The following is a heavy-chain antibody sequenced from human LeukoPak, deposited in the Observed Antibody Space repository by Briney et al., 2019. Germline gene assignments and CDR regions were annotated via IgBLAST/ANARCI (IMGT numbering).Heavy chain of an antibody. J-gene: IGHJ4*02. D-gene: IGHD3-22*01. CDR3: AKDPSYDIVSFDY. CDR2: ISGSGGST. V-gene: IGHV3-23*01. Sequence: GGSLRLSCTVSGFTVSSNSMSWVRQAPGKGLEWVSAISGSGGSTYYADSVKGRFTISRDNSKNTLYLQMNSLRAEDTAVYYCAKDPSYDIVSFDYWGQGTLVTVSS. CDR1: GFTVSSNS.